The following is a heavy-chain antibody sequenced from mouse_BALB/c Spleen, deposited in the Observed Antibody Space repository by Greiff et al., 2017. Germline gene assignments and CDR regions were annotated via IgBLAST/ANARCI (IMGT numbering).Heavy chain of an antibody. CDR1: GFTFSSFG. D-gene: IGHD1-2*01. Sequence: EVQVVESGGGLVQPGGSRKLSCAASGFTFSSFGMHWVRQAPEKGLEWVAYISSGSSTIYYADTVKGRFTISRDNPKNTLFLQMTSLRSEDTAMYYCARGLRLTLFDYWGQGTTLTVSS. CDR2: ISSGSSTI. CDR3: ARGLRLTLFDY. J-gene: IGHJ2*01. V-gene: IGHV5-17*02.